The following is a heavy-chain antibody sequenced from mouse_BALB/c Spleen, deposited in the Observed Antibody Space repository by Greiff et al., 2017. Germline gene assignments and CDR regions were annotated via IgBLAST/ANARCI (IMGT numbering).Heavy chain of an antibody. CDR1: GYTFTDYE. CDR2: IDPETGGT. J-gene: IGHJ3*01. V-gene: IGHV1-15*01. Sequence: VQLQQSGAELVRPGASVTLSCKASGYTFTDYEMHWVKQTPVHGLEWIGAIDPETGGTAYNQKFKGKATLTADKSSSTAYMELRSLTSEDSAVYYCTRKADGFAYWGQGTLVTVSA. CDR3: TRKADGFAY.